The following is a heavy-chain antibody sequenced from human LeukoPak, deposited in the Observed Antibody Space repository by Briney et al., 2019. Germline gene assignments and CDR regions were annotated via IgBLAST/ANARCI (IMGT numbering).Heavy chain of an antibody. Sequence: PSETLSLTCSVSGGSISSSRYYWAWIRQPPGKGLEWIGYIYYSGSTYYNPSLKSRVTISVDTSKNQFSLKLSSVTAADTAVYYCATHHYGSGGNYWGQGTLVTVSS. CDR2: IYYSGST. D-gene: IGHD3-10*01. J-gene: IGHJ4*02. CDR1: GGSISSSRYY. V-gene: IGHV4-31*03. CDR3: ATHHYGSGGNY.